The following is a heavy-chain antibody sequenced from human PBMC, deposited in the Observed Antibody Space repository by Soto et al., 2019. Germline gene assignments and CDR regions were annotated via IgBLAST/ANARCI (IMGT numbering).Heavy chain of an antibody. CDR3: ARVPGAFLEWLLRPNPDWFDP. D-gene: IGHD3-3*02. CDR2: MNPNSGNT. CDR1: GYTFTSYD. Sequence: QVQLVQSGAEVKKPGASVKVSCKASGYTFTSYDINWVRQATGQGLEWMGWMNPNSGNTGPAQKFQGRVTMTRNTTISTAYMELSSLRSEDTAVYYCARVPGAFLEWLLRPNPDWFDPWGQGTLVTVSS. J-gene: IGHJ5*02. V-gene: IGHV1-8*01.